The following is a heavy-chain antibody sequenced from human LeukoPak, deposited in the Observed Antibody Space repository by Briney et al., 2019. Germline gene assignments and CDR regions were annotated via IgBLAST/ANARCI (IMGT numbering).Heavy chain of an antibody. Sequence: GGSLRLSCAASGFTFSSYAMSRVRQAPGKGLEWVSAISGSGGSTYYADSVKGRFTISRDNSKNTLYLQMNSLRAEDTAVYYCAPVDGYCSGGSCSYWGQGTLVTVSS. J-gene: IGHJ4*02. D-gene: IGHD2-15*01. CDR3: APVDGYCSGGSCSY. CDR2: ISGSGGST. V-gene: IGHV3-23*01. CDR1: GFTFSSYA.